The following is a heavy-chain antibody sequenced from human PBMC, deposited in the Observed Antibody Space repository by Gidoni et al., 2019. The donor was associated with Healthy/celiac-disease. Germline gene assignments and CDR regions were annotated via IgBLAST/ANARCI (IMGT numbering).Heavy chain of an antibody. Sequence: EVQLVESGGGLVKPGGSLRLSCAASGFTFSNAWMRWVRQAPGKGLEWVGRIKSKTDGGTTDYAAPVKGRFTISRDDSKNTLYLQMNSLKTEDTAVYYCTSTYIMITFGGVIVRDYWGQGTLVTVSS. J-gene: IGHJ4*02. CDR1: GFTFSNAW. V-gene: IGHV3-15*01. D-gene: IGHD3-16*02. CDR2: IKSKTDGGTT. CDR3: TSTYIMITFGGVIVRDY.